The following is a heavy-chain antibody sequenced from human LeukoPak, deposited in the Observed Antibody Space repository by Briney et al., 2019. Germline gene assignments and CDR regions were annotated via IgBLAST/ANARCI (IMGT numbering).Heavy chain of an antibody. Sequence: KPSETLSLTCTVSGGSISSSDYYWSWIRQPPGKGLEWIGYIYYSGSTFYNPSLKSRVILSVDTSKNQFSLKLSSVTAADTAVYYCARGGSMVRGFKSTRLLYFDYWGQGTLVTVSS. D-gene: IGHD3-10*01. J-gene: IGHJ4*02. CDR3: ARGGSMVRGFKSTRLLYFDY. V-gene: IGHV4-30-4*01. CDR2: IYYSGST. CDR1: GGSISSSDYY.